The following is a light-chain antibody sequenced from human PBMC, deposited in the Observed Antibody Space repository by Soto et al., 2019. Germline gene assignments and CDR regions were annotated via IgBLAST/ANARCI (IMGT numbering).Light chain of an antibody. CDR2: AVS. J-gene: IGKJ5*01. Sequence: IQMTQSPSSVSASVGDRVTITCRASQNIHSWLAWYQQKPGKAPKLLIYAVSSLQSGVPSRFSGSGSGTDFTLTISSLEPEDSAIYYCQQRNIWPPVTFGQGTRLEIK. V-gene: IGKV1-12*01. CDR3: QQRNIWPPVT. CDR1: QNIHSW.